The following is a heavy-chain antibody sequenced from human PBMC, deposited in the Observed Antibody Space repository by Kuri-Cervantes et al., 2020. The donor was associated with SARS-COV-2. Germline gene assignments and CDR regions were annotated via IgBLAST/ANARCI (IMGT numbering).Heavy chain of an antibody. CDR3: ARVSSSSSDY. D-gene: IGHD6-6*01. CDR1: GFTFSGHW. Sequence: GESLKISCAASGFTFSGHWIHWVRQALGKGLVWVSRINPDGSYTNNADSVKGRFTLSRDNAKNSLDLQMNSLRAEDTAIYYCARVSSSSSDYWGQGTLVTVSS. J-gene: IGHJ4*02. V-gene: IGHV3-74*01. CDR2: INPDGSYT.